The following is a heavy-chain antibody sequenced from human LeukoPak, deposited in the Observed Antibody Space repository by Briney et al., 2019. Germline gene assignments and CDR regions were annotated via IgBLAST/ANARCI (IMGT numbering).Heavy chain of an antibody. CDR3: ARYLWAVPAAILYNWFDP. J-gene: IGHJ5*02. D-gene: IGHD2-2*02. CDR1: GFTFSSYW. Sequence: PGGSLRLSCAASGFTFSSYWMHWVRQAPGKGLVWVSRINSDGSSTSYADSVKGRFTISRDNAKNTLYLQMNSLRAEDTAVYYCARYLWAVPAAILYNWFDPWGQGTLVTVSS. CDR2: INSDGSST. V-gene: IGHV3-74*01.